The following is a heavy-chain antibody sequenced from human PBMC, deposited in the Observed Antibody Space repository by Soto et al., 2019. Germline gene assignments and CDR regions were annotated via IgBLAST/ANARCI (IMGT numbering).Heavy chain of an antibody. Sequence: SETLSLTCTVSGGSISSGDYYWSWIRQPPGKGLEWIGYIYYSGSTYYNPSLKSRVTISVDTSKNQFSLKLSSVTAADTAVYYCARRTSGYDWAFDYWRHGTLVTVS. CDR2: IYYSGST. CDR1: GGSISSGDYY. V-gene: IGHV4-30-4*01. CDR3: ARRTSGYDWAFDY. D-gene: IGHD5-12*01. J-gene: IGHJ4*01.